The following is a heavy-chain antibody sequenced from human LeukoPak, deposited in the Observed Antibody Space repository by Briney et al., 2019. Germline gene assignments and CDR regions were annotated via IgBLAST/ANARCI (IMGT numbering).Heavy chain of an antibody. CDR2: ISSSSYT. CDR3: ARDLRNYYDSSGYYLDY. CDR1: GFTFSDYY. Sequence: GGSLRLSCAASGFTFSDYYMSWIRQAPGKGLEWVSYISSSSYTNYADSVKGRFTISRDNAKNSLYLQMNSLRAEDTAVYYCARDLRNYYDSSGYYLDYWGQGTLVTVSS. D-gene: IGHD3-22*01. J-gene: IGHJ4*02. V-gene: IGHV3-11*06.